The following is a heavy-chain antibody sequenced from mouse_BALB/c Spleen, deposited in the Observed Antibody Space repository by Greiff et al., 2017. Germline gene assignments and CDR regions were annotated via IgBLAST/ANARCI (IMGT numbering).Heavy chain of an antibody. CDR2: INPSNGRT. D-gene: IGHD2-10*01. J-gene: IGHJ2*01. Sequence: QVQLQQSGAELVKPGASVKLSCKASGYTFTSYWMHWVKQRPGQGLEWIGEINPSNGRTNYNEKFKSKATLTVDKSSSTAYMQLSSLTSEDSAVYYCARSFYGNYPDYWGQGTTLTVSS. V-gene: IGHV1S81*02. CDR3: ARSFYGNYPDY. CDR1: GYTFTSYW.